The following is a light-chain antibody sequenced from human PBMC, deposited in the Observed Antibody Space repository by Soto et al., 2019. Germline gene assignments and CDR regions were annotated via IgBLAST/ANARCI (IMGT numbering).Light chain of an antibody. V-gene: IGKV1-5*03. J-gene: IGKJ1*01. CDR3: QQYKTSST. CDR2: KAS. CDR1: QSIDSW. Sequence: DIHMTQSPSTLSASVGDRVTITCRASQSIDSWVAWYQQKPGKAPKLLIYKASTLQSGVPSRFSGSGSGTEFSLTITSLQPDDFATYFCQQYKTSSTFGQGTKVDVK.